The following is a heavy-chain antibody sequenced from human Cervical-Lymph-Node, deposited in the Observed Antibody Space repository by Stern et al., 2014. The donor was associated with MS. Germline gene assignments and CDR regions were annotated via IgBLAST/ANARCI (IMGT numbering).Heavy chain of an antibody. CDR3: ARARESNWNPLLEAFDI. CDR2: KSYDGSNE. CDR1: GFTFSRYA. D-gene: IGHD1-20*01. J-gene: IGHJ3*02. V-gene: IGHV3-30*04. Sequence: QVQLVESGGGVVQPGRSLRLSCTASGFTFSRYAVHWVRQPPGKGLEWLAVKSYDGSNEFYADAVKGRFTISRDNSKSTLNLQMNSLTVDDTAVYYCARARESNWNPLLEAFDIWGQGTVVTVSS.